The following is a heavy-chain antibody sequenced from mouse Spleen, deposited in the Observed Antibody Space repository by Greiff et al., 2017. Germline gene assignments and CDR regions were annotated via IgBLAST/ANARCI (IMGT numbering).Heavy chain of an antibody. CDR2: IHPNSGST. D-gene: IGHD2-10*02. V-gene: IGHV1-64*01. Sequence: QVQLQQPGAELVKPGASVKLSCKASGYTFTSYWMHWVKQRPGQGLEWIGMIHPNSGSTNYNEKFKSKATLTVDKSSSTAYMQLSSLTSEDSAVYYCASKGYGNPFAYWGQGTLVTVSA. CDR3: ASKGYGNPFAY. J-gene: IGHJ3*01. CDR1: GYTFTSYW.